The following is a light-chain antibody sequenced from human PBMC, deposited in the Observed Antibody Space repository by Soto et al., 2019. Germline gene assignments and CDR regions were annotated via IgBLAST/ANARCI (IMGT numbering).Light chain of an antibody. CDR1: QSVTSK. CDR3: QQYGASPIT. V-gene: IGKV3-20*01. Sequence: EVVLTQSPGTLSLSPGDRATLYCGASQSVTSKLAWYQQKPGQAPRLLIPGASNRATGIPDRFSGSGSGTDFTLTISRLEPDDFALYFCQQYGASPITFGLGTRLEI. J-gene: IGKJ5*01. CDR2: GAS.